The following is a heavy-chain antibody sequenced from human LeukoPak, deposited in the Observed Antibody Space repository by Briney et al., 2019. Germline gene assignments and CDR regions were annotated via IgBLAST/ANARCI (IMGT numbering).Heavy chain of an antibody. D-gene: IGHD3-10*01. CDR3: TKGRGI. CDR1: GGSISSGSYY. CDR2: IYTSGST. V-gene: IGHV4-61*02. J-gene: IGHJ4*02. Sequence: SETLSLTCTVSGGSISSGSYYWSWIRQPAGRGLEWIGRIYTSGSTNYNPSLKSRVTISVDTSKNQFSLKLTSVTAADTAVYYCTKGRGIWGQGTLVTVSS.